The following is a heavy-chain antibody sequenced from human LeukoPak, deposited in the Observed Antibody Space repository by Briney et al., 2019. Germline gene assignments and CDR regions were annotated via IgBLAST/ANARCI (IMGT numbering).Heavy chain of an antibody. CDR1: GGSISSSSYY. J-gene: IGHJ5*02. D-gene: IGHD2-8*02. Sequence: SETLSLTCTVSGGSISSSSYYWGWIRQPPGKGLEWIGSIYYSGSTHYNPSLKSRVTISVDSSKNQYSLNLKSVTAADTAPYYCARNCTADNDVSRRDKWFDPWGHGTLVIVSS. CDR3: ARNCTADNDVSRRDKWFDP. CDR2: IYYSGST. V-gene: IGHV4-39*07.